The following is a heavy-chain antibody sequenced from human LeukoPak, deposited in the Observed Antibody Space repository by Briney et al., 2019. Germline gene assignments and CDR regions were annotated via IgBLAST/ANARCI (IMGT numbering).Heavy chain of an antibody. CDR1: GFTFRSHG. CDR2: ISYDGSNK. J-gene: IGHJ4*02. Sequence: GGSLRLSCAASGFTFRSHGMHWVRQAPGKGLEWVAVISYDGSNKYYADSVKGRFTISRDNSKNTLYLQMNSLRAEDTAVYYCARDGGWELPYFDYWGQGTLVTVSS. D-gene: IGHD1-26*01. V-gene: IGHV3-30*19. CDR3: ARDGGWELPYFDY.